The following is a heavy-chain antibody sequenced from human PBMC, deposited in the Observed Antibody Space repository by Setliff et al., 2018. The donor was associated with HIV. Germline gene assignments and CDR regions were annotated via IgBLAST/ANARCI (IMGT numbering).Heavy chain of an antibody. CDR2: IYTRGST. CDR1: GGSISGYY. J-gene: IGHJ5*02. V-gene: IGHV4-4*09. Sequence: SETLSLTCTVSGGSISGYYWGWIRQPPGKGLEWIGYIYTRGSTNYNPSLRSRVNISVDTTKNQFSLELTSVSAADTAVYFCARVSIPIRWFDPWGPGTLVTVSS. CDR3: ARVSIPIRWFDP. D-gene: IGHD2-21*01.